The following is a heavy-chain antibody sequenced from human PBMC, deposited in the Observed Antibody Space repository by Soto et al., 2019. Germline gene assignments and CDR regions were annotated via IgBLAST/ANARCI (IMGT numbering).Heavy chain of an antibody. CDR2: IYWDDDK. CDR1: GFSLSTSGVG. CDR3: AHSIRYFDWLHRYFDY. J-gene: IGHJ4*02. Sequence: QITLKESGPTLVKPTQTLTLTCTFSGFSLSTSGVGVGWIRQPPGKALEWLALIYWDDDKRYSPSLKSRLTITKDTAKNQVVLTMTNMDPVDTATYYCAHSIRYFDWLHRYFDYWGQGTLVTVSS. D-gene: IGHD3-9*01. V-gene: IGHV2-5*02.